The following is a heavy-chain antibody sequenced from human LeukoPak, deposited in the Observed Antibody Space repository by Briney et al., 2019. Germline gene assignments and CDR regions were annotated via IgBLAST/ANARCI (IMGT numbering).Heavy chain of an antibody. CDR2: IKQDGSEK. Sequence: SGGSLRLSCAASGFTFINYWMTWVRQAPGKGLEWVANIKQDGSEKYYVDSVKGRFTISRDNAKNSLYLQMNSLRAEDTAVYYCARPEDFNVGFDYWGQGTLVTVSS. D-gene: IGHD2-8*01. V-gene: IGHV3-7*01. J-gene: IGHJ4*02. CDR1: GFTFINYW. CDR3: ARPEDFNVGFDY.